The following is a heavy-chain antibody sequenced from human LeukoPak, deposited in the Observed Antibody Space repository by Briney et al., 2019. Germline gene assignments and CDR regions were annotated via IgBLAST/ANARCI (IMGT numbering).Heavy chain of an antibody. Sequence: SETLSLTCAVYGGSFSGYYWSWIRQPPGKGLEWIGEINHSGSTNYNPSLKSRVTISVDTSKNQFSLKLSPVTAADTAVYYCAGGYSSSWYNYWGQGTLVTVSS. CDR1: GGSFSGYY. J-gene: IGHJ4*02. V-gene: IGHV4-34*01. CDR3: AGGYSSSWYNY. CDR2: INHSGST. D-gene: IGHD6-13*01.